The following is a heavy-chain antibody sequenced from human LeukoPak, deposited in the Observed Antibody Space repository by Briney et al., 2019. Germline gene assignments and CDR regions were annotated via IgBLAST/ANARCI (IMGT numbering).Heavy chain of an antibody. CDR3: ARDQQLYYDSSGYSDY. Sequence: ASVKVSCKASGYTFTGYYMHWVRQAPGQGLEWMGRINPNSGGTNYAQKFQGRVTMTRDTSISTAYMELSRLRSDDTAVYYCARDQQLYYDSSGYSDYWGQGTLVTVSS. J-gene: IGHJ4*02. CDR1: GYTFTGYY. D-gene: IGHD3-22*01. CDR2: INPNSGGT. V-gene: IGHV1-2*06.